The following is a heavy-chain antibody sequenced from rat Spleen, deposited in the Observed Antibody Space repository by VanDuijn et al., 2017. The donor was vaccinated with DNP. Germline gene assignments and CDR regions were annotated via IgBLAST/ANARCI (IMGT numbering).Heavy chain of an antibody. J-gene: IGHJ2*01. Sequence: VQLVESGGGLVQPGRSLKLSCAASGITFSNYGMHWIRQAPRKGLEWLGRIRANGVTDYNSGLRSRLIISRDISKSQVFLKMNSLQTEDTATYYCARTPYLYYFDYWGQGVMVTVSS. CDR3: ARTPYLYYFDY. V-gene: IGHV2S30*01. D-gene: IGHD1-7*01. CDR2: IRANGVT. CDR1: GITFSNYG.